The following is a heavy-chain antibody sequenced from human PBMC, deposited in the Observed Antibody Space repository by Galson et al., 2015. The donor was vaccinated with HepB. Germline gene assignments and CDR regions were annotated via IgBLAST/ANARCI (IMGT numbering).Heavy chain of an antibody. CDR2: ISAYNGNT. Sequence: QSGAEVKKPGASVKVSCKASGYTFTSYGISWVRQAPGQGLEWMGWISAYNGNTNYAQKLQGRVTMTTDTSTSTAYMELRSLRSDDTAVYYCARDREYSSSSGYYYYYYGMDVWGQGTTVTVSS. D-gene: IGHD6-6*01. J-gene: IGHJ6*02. V-gene: IGHV1-18*01. CDR3: ARDREYSSSSGYYYYYYGMDV. CDR1: GYTFTSYG.